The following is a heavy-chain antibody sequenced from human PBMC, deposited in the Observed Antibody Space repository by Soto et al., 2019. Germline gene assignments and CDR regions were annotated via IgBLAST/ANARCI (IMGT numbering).Heavy chain of an antibody. Sequence: EVQLVESGGGLVKPGGSLRLSCAASGFTFSSYSMNWVRQAPGKGLEWVSSISSSSSYIYYADSVKGRFTISRDNAKNSLYLQMNSLRAEETAVYYCARDSGYGYYYYGMDVWGQGTTVTVSS. J-gene: IGHJ6*02. CDR1: GFTFSSYS. V-gene: IGHV3-21*01. D-gene: IGHD5-12*01. CDR2: ISSSSSYI. CDR3: ARDSGYGYYYYGMDV.